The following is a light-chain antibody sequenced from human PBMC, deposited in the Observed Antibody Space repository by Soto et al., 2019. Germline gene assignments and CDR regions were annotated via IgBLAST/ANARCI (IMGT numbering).Light chain of an antibody. J-gene: IGKJ4*01. CDR1: QGISSY. Sequence: DIQLTQSPSFLSASVGDRVTITCRASQGISSYLAWYQQRPGKAPKLLIYGASTVQSVVPSRFSGSGSGTYFTLTISSLQPEDFTTYYCQQFNSYPLTFGGGTKVEIK. CDR3: QQFNSYPLT. CDR2: GAS. V-gene: IGKV1-9*01.